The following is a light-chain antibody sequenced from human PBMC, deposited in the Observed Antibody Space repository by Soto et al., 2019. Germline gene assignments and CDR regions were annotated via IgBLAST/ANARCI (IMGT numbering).Light chain of an antibody. CDR1: QGIGDH. V-gene: IGKV1-27*01. J-gene: IGKJ1*01. Sequence: DIQMTQSPSSLSASVGDRVTITCRASQGIGDHLAWYQQKPGKVPKLLIYAASDLQSGVPSRFSGSGSGTDFTLTTSSLQPEDVATYYCQQYDSAQWTFGQGTKVEIK. CDR3: QQYDSAQWT. CDR2: AAS.